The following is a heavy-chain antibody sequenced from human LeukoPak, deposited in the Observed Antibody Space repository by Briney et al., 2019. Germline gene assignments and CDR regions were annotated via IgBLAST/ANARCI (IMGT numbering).Heavy chain of an antibody. V-gene: IGHV1-69*05. D-gene: IGHD5-12*01. J-gene: IGHJ4*02. CDR2: IIPIFGTA. CDR3: ARDRRYSGYFDY. Sequence: ASVKVSCKASGGTFSSYAISWVRQAPGQGLEWTGGIIPIFGTANYAQKFQGRVTITTDESTSTAYMELSSLRSEDTAVYYCARDRRYSGYFDYWGQGTLVTVSS. CDR1: GGTFSSYA.